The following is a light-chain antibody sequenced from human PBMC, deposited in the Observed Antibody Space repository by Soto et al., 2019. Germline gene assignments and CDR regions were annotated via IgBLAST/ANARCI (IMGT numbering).Light chain of an antibody. CDR2: QAS. Sequence: DIQMTQSPTTLSASVGDRVTITCRANESFSRWLARYQQKPGKAPKLLIYQASRLQSGVPSRFSGSGSGTEFTLTISSLQPDDLATYYCQHYQRFSRTFGRGTKVDIK. CDR1: ESFSRW. J-gene: IGKJ1*01. CDR3: QHYQRFSRT. V-gene: IGKV1-5*03.